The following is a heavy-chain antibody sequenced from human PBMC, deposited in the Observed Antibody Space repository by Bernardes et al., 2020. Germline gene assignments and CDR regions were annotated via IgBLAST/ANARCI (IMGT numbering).Heavy chain of an antibody. CDR1: GFTFSSYS. J-gene: IGHJ4*02. CDR3: ARVKNGQGTSDY. Sequence: GGSLRLSCAASGFTFSSYSMNWVRQAPGKGLEWVSSISSSSSYIYYADSVKGRFTISRDNAKNSLYLQMNSLRAEDTAVYYCARVKNGQGTSDYWGQGTLVTVSS. V-gene: IGHV3-21*01. D-gene: IGHD3-10*01. CDR2: ISSSSSYI.